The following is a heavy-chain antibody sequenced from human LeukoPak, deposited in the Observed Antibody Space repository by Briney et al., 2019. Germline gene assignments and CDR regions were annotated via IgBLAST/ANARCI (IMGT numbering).Heavy chain of an antibody. Sequence: SETESLTCTVSGASITTYWWSWIRQPPGKGLEWIGYIFHSENSNYNPSLKSRVIMSVDTTKNQFSLKLKSVTAADTAIYYCARNAYYHGSSSNNWFDPWGEGTRVTLSS. J-gene: IGHJ5*02. D-gene: IGHD3-10*01. CDR3: ARNAYYHGSSSNNWFDP. V-gene: IGHV4-59*01. CDR2: IFHSENS. CDR1: GASITTYW.